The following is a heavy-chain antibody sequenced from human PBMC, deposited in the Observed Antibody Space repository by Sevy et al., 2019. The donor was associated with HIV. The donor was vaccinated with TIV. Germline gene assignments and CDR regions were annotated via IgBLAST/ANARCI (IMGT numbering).Heavy chain of an antibody. CDR3: ARGCYYYDSSGYLNY. V-gene: IGHV3-30-3*01. CDR1: GFTFSNYA. D-gene: IGHD3-22*01. Sequence: GGSLRLSCATPGFTFSNYAMHWVRQAPGKGLEWVAIISYDGSNKYSADSVKGRFTISRDNSKNTLYLHMNTLRPEDTAVYYCARGCYYYDSSGYLNYWGQGTLVTVSS. J-gene: IGHJ4*02. CDR2: ISYDGSNK.